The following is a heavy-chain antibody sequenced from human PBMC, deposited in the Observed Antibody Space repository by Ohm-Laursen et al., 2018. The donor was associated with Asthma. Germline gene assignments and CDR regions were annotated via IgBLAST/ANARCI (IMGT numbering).Heavy chain of an antibody. D-gene: IGHD2-15*01. CDR3: AKSAGGYCSSGSCFKFDP. CDR1: GFTFSSFG. V-gene: IGHV3-33*06. CDR2: IWYDGSDK. J-gene: IGHJ5*02. Sequence: SLRLSCAASGFTFSSFGMHWVRQAPGTGLEWVALIWYDGSDKDYGDSVKGRFTISRDNSKNTVYLQMHSLRAEDTAVYYCAKSAGGYCSSGSCFKFDPWGQGTLVTVSS.